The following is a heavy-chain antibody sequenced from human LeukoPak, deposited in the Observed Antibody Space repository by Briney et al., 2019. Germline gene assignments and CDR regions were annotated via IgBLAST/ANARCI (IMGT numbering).Heavy chain of an antibody. CDR3: ARPSRRLEATYCSGGSCYSFPFDY. J-gene: IGHJ4*02. CDR1: GGSFSGYY. Sequence: SETLSLTCAVYGGSFSGYYWSWIRQPPGKGLEWIGEINHSGSTNYNPSLKSRVTISVNTSKNQFSLKLSSVTAADTAVYYCARPSRRLEATYCSGGSCYSFPFDYWGQGTLVTVSS. CDR2: INHSGST. V-gene: IGHV4-34*01. D-gene: IGHD2-15*01.